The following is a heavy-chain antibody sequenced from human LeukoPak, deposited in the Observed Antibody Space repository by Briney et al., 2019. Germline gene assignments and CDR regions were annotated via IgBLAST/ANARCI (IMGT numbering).Heavy chain of an antibody. CDR2: VYPGDSDT. Sequence: GESLKISCEGSGYSFTSYWIGWVRQMPGKGLEWMGIVYPGDSDTRYSPSFQGQVTISADKSISTAYLQWSSLKASDTAMYYCARRVDSSSWYGDDAFDIWGQGTMVTVSS. J-gene: IGHJ3*02. V-gene: IGHV5-51*01. D-gene: IGHD6-13*01. CDR3: ARRVDSSSWYGDDAFDI. CDR1: GYSFTSYW.